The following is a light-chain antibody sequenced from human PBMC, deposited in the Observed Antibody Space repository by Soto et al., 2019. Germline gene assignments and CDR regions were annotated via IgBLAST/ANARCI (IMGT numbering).Light chain of an antibody. Sequence: EIVMTQSPSTLSLSPGERSTLSCRASQIVSSNLAWYQQKPGQAPRLLIYGASTRATGIPARFSGSGPGTEFTLTISSLQSEDFAVYYCQQYNNWPPITFGQATLWRL. CDR3: QQYNNWPPIT. V-gene: IGKV3-15*01. CDR2: GAS. CDR1: QIVSSN. J-gene: IGKJ5*01.